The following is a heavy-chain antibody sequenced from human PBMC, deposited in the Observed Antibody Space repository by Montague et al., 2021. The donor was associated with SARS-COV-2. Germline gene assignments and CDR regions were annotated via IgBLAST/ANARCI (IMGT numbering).Heavy chain of an antibody. CDR3: ARGSSGYYTPRPFDY. D-gene: IGHD3-22*01. Sequence: CAISGDSVSSNSAAWNWIRQAPSRGLEWLGRTYYRSKWYNDYAVSAKSRITINPDTSKNQFSLQLNSVTPEDTAVYYCARGSSGYYTPRPFDYWGQGTLVTVSS. V-gene: IGHV6-1*01. CDR2: TYYRSKWYN. J-gene: IGHJ4*02. CDR1: GDSVSSNSAA.